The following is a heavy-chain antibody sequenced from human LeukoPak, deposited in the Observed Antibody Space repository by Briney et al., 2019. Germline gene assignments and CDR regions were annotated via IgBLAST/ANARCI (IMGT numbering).Heavy chain of an antibody. Sequence: GGSLRLSCAASGFTFNIYAMSCVRQAPGKGLAWVSGLNEDGGYTYYADSVKGRFTISRDNSENTLYLQMSSLRAEDTAIYYCVRDFSCSGGSCPLFDSWGQGTLVSVSS. V-gene: IGHV3-23*01. J-gene: IGHJ4*02. CDR3: VRDFSCSGGSCPLFDS. D-gene: IGHD2-15*01. CDR1: GFTFNIYA. CDR2: LNEDGGYT.